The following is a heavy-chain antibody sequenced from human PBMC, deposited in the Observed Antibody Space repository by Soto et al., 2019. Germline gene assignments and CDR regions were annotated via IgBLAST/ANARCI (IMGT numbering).Heavy chain of an antibody. CDR1: GFTFSGST. CDR3: TGGYCTGGTCYSAYFQH. Sequence: EVQLVQSGGGLVQPGGSLKLSCAASGFTFSGSTVHWVRQASGEGLQWVGRIRSKANDYATTYIASVKGRFTISRDDSRNTAYLQISDLKTEDTAVYYCTGGYCTGGTCYSAYFQHWGQGALVTVSS. CDR2: IRSKANDYAT. J-gene: IGHJ1*01. V-gene: IGHV3-73*02. D-gene: IGHD2-15*01.